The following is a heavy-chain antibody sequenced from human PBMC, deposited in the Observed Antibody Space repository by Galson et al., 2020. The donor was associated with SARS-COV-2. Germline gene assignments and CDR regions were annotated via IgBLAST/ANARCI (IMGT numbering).Heavy chain of an antibody. Sequence: AGSLRLSCAASGYTSSSNGMHWVRQAPGKGLEWVAAITYDATNKYYADSMKGRFTISRDNSKNTLYLQMNSLRAEDTAVYYCAKGPWYCRGWYYFDYWGQGTLVAVSS. V-gene: IGHV3-30*18. J-gene: IGHJ4*02. CDR3: AKGPWYCRGWYYFDY. D-gene: IGHD6-19*01. CDR1: GYTSSSNG. CDR2: ITYDATNK.